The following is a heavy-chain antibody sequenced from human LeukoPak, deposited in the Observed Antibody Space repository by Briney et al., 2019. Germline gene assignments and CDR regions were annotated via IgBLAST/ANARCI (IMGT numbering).Heavy chain of an antibody. CDR3: ARQIAVAGKAGFDD. CDR1: GGSLCNHY. D-gene: IGHD6-19*01. J-gene: IGHJ4*02. V-gene: IGHV4-59*08. CDR2: ISNSGSS. Sequence: SGTLSLTRSLSGGSLCNHYRSWIRQTPGRGLQSIGSISNSGSSNSKPSLTSRVTVSVDTHNNQFSLKLSSVTAADTGVYYGARQIAVAGKAGFDDWGQGTLVTVCS.